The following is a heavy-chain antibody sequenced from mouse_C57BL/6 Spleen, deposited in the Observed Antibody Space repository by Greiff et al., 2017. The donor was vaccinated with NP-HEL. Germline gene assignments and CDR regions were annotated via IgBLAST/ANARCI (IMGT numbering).Heavy chain of an antibody. V-gene: IGHV14-1*01. D-gene: IGHD1-1*01. Sequence: VQLQQSGAELVRPGASVKLSCTASGFNIKDYYMHWVKQRPEQGLEWIGRIDPEDGDTEYAPKFQGKATMTADTSSNTAYLQLSSLTSEDTAVYYCTTPYYYGSSFQFAYWGQGTLVTVSA. J-gene: IGHJ3*01. CDR1: GFNIKDYY. CDR3: TTPYYYGSSFQFAY. CDR2: IDPEDGDT.